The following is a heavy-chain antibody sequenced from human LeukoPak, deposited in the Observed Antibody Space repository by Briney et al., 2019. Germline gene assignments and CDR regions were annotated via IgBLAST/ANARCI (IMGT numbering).Heavy chain of an antibody. V-gene: IGHV3-33*01. Sequence: GGSLRLSCAASGFIFSNDAMHWVRQAPGKGLEWVAFIWFDGSNKHYADSVRGRFTISRDNSEDTLYLQMNSLRAEDTAVYYCVRDPSGSGFAFDSWGQGALVTVSS. J-gene: IGHJ4*02. CDR2: IWFDGSNK. D-gene: IGHD1-1*01. CDR1: GFIFSNDA. CDR3: VRDPSGSGFAFDS.